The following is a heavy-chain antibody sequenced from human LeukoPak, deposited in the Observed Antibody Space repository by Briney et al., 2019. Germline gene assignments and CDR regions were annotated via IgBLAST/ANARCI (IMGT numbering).Heavy chain of an antibody. CDR3: ARTYITMIISSFDY. J-gene: IGHJ4*02. CDR1: GFTFSTYA. CDR2: TSSSDAGT. D-gene: IGHD3-22*01. V-gene: IGHV3-23*01. Sequence: PGGSLRLSCAASGFTFSTYAMSWVRQTPGKGLEWVAATSSSDAGTYHADSVKGRFTTSRDNSKNTLYLQMNSRRAEDTAVYYWARTYITMIISSFDYWGQGTLVTVSS.